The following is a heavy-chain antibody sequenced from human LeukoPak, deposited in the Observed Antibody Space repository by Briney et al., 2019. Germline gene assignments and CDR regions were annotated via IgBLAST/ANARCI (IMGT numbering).Heavy chain of an antibody. CDR2: INHSGST. D-gene: IGHD2-21*02. V-gene: IGHV4-34*01. CDR3: ARRDFMVVTAIRIIDY. CDR1: GGSFSGYY. Sequence: SETLSHTCAVSGGSFSGYYWSWICQPPRKGLEWIGEINHSGSTNYNTSLKSRVNTSADTTKNQLSRKLSSVTAADTAVYYCARRDFMVVTAIRIIDYWGEGTLVTVSS. J-gene: IGHJ4*02.